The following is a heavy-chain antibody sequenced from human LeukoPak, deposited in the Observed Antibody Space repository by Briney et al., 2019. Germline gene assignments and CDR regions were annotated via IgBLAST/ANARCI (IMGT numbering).Heavy chain of an antibody. D-gene: IGHD2-2*01. CDR3: ARGSIVVVRDYGMDV. Sequence: ASVKVSCKASGGTFSSYAISWVRQAPGQGLEWMGGIIPIFGTANYAQKFQGRVTITADESTSTAYMELSSLRSEDTAVYYCARGSIVVVRDYGMDVWGQGTTVTVSS. V-gene: IGHV1-69*13. CDR2: IIPIFGTA. J-gene: IGHJ6*02. CDR1: GGTFSSYA.